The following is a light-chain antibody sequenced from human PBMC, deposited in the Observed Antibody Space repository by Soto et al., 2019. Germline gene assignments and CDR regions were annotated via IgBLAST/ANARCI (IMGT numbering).Light chain of an antibody. Sequence: QSALTQPASVSGSPGQSISISCTGPSSDVGDYISVSWFQQHPGKAPKLMIYEVSNRPSGVSNRFSGSKSGNTASLTISALQAEDEADYFCNSYSSSTSLPYVFGTGTKLTVL. CDR2: EVS. J-gene: IGLJ1*01. CDR1: SSDVGDYIS. CDR3: NSYSSSTSLPYV. V-gene: IGLV2-14*01.